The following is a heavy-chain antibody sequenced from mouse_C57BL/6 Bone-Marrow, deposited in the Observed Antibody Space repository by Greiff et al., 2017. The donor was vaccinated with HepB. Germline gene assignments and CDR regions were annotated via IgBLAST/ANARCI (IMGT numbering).Heavy chain of an antibody. Sequence: DVKLVESGPGLVKPSQSLSLTCSVTGYSITSGYYWNWIRQFPGNKLEWMGYISYDGSNNYNPSLKNRISITRDTSKNQFFLKLNSVTTEDTATYYCARYDGYYLDYWGQGTTLTVSS. CDR2: ISYDGSN. J-gene: IGHJ2*01. CDR1: GYSITSGYY. D-gene: IGHD2-3*01. V-gene: IGHV3-6*01. CDR3: ARYDGYYLDY.